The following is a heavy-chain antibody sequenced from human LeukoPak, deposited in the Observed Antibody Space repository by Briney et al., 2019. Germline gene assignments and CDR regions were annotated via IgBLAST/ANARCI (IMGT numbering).Heavy chain of an antibody. J-gene: IGHJ4*02. CDR1: GFTFSGSA. Sequence: GGSLRLSCAASGFTFSGSAMHWVRQASGKGLEWVGRIRSKANSYATAYAASVKGRFTISRDDSKNTAYLQMNSLKTEDTAVYYCTRPSLRYFDWLSSYWGQGTLVTVSS. V-gene: IGHV3-73*01. D-gene: IGHD3-9*01. CDR3: TRPSLRYFDWLSSY. CDR2: IRSKANSYAT.